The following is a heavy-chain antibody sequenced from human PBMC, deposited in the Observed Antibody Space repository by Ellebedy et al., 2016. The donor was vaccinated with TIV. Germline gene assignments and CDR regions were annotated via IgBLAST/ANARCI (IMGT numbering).Heavy chain of an antibody. D-gene: IGHD4-17*01. J-gene: IGHJ3*01. CDR3: TTDILTVTL. V-gene: IGHV3-15*01. CDR1: GFTFSTYW. CDR2: IKTKADGGPT. Sequence: GESLKISCAASGFTFSTYWLNWVRQAPGKGLEWVGRIKTKADGGPTDYAAPVKGRFIVSRDDSKNTLYLQMNSLKSEDTAVYYCTTDILTVTLWGQGTMVTVSS.